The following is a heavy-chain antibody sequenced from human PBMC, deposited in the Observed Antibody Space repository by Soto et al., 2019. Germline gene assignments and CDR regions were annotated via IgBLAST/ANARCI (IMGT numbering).Heavy chain of an antibody. CDR1: GVSISSYY. CDR3: ARHPGYYDILTGYTTYYFDS. D-gene: IGHD3-9*01. V-gene: IGHV4-59*08. CDR2: IFYTGST. Sequence: PSETLSLTCTVSGVSISSYYWSWIRQPPGKGLEWIGYIFYTGSTNYNPSLKSRVTISLDTSKNQFSLKLSSVTAADTAVYYCARHPGYYDILTGYTTYYFDSWGQGILVTVS. J-gene: IGHJ4*02.